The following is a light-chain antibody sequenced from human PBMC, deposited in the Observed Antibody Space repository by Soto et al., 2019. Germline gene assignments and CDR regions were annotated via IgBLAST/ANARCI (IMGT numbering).Light chain of an antibody. J-gene: IGLJ1*01. CDR2: DVN. V-gene: IGLV2-14*01. Sequence: QSALTQPASVSGSPGQSITISCAGTTRDVGGYNYVSWYQQHPGKAPKLIIFDVNNRPSGVSDRFSGSTSGNTASLTISGLRVEDEAAYYCTSYRDTGARYVFGSGTKLTVL. CDR3: TSYRDTGARYV. CDR1: TRDVGGYNY.